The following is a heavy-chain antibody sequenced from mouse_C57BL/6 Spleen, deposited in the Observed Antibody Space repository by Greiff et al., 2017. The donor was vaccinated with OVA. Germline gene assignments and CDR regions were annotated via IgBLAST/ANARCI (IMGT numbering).Heavy chain of an antibody. CDR2: IDPETGGT. D-gene: IGHD1-1*01. V-gene: IGHV1-15*01. CDR1: GYTFTDYE. J-gene: IGHJ1*03. CDR3: TRGVYYGSSLGWYFDV. Sequence: QVQLQQSGAELVRPGASVTLSCKASGYTFTDYEMHWVKQTPVHGLEWIGAIDPETGGTAYNQKFKGKAILTADKSSSTAYMELRSLTSEDSAVYYCTRGVYYGSSLGWYFDVWGTGTTVTVSS.